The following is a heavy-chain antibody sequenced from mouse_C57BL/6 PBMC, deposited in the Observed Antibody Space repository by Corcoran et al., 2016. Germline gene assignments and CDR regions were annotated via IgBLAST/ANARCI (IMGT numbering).Heavy chain of an antibody. CDR2: IYPGSGNT. J-gene: IGHJ2*01. Sequence: QVQLKQSGAVLVRHGASGKLSCNASGYTFTDYYINWVKQRTGQGLEWIARIYPGSGNTYYNEKFKCKATLTAEKSSSTTYKQLSSLKSEDSVVYFCARRRGYDGYSDYCGQGTTLTVSS. CDR3: ARRRGYDGYSDY. D-gene: IGHD2-3*01. V-gene: IGHV1-76*01. CDR1: GYTFTDYY.